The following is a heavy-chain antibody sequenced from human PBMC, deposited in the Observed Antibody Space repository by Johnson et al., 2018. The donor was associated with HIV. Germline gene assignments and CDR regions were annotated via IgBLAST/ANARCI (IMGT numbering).Heavy chain of an antibody. CDR1: GFTFSDYY. J-gene: IGHJ3*02. V-gene: IGHV3-11*04. Sequence: QVQLVESGGGLVKPGGSLRLSCAASGFTFSDYYMSWIRQAPGKGLEWVSYISSSGSTIYYADSVKGRFIISRDNSKNTLYLQMNSLRAEDTAVYYCAKCVYSSSSWMLFDIWGQGTMVTVSS. CDR2: ISSSGSTI. D-gene: IGHD6-6*01. CDR3: AKCVYSSSSWMLFDI.